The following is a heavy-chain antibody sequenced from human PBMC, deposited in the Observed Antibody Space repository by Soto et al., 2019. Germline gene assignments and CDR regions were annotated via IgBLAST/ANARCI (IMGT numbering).Heavy chain of an antibody. CDR1: GFTFSSYG. J-gene: IGHJ4*02. V-gene: IGHV3-33*01. CDR3: ARDPIGPGIFDY. CDR2: IWYDASNK. Sequence: GGSLRLSCVAPGFTFSSYGMHWVRQAPGKGLEWVAVIWYDASNKYYADSVKGRFTISRDNTKNTMYLQMNSLRAEDTAVYYCARDPIGPGIFDYWGQGTMVTVYS. D-gene: IGHD1-26*01.